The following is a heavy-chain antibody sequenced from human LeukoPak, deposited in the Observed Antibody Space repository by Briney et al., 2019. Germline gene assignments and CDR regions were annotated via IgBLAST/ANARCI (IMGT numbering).Heavy chain of an antibody. CDR3: ARVGGIVDY. J-gene: IGHJ4*02. CDR2: IYYSGST. V-gene: IGHV4-59*01. CDR1: GGSISSYY. Sequence: SETLSLTCTVSGGSISSYYWSWIRQPPGKGLEWIGYIYYSGSTNYNPSLKSRVTLSVDTSKNQFSLKLSSVTAADTAVYYCARVGGIVDYWGQGTLVTVSS. D-gene: IGHD2-15*01.